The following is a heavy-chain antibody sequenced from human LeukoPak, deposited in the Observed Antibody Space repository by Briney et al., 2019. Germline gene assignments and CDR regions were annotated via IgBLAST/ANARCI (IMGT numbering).Heavy chain of an antibody. Sequence: SETLSLTCTVSGGSISSYYWSWIRQPPGKGLEWIGYIYYSGSTNYNPSLKSRVTISVDTSKNQFSLKLSSVTAADTAVYYCARAGPEGGTNWFDPWGQGTLVTVSS. CDR1: GGSISSYY. CDR2: IYYSGST. CDR3: ARAGPEGGTNWFDP. V-gene: IGHV4-59*01. D-gene: IGHD1/OR15-1a*01. J-gene: IGHJ5*02.